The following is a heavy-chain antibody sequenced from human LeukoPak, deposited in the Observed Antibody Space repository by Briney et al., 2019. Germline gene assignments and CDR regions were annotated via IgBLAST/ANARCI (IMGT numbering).Heavy chain of an antibody. CDR2: INPDGNKK. V-gene: IGHV3-7*01. J-gene: IGHJ4*02. CDR1: GLTFSSSW. CDR3: ARDLAYSRLDY. Sequence: GVSLRLSCAVSGLTFSSSWMDWVRRAPGKGLEWVASINPDGNKKYSADSVKGRFTISRDNAENSLYLQMNSLRVEDTAFYYCARDLAYSRLDYWGQGMLVTVSS. D-gene: IGHD5-18*01.